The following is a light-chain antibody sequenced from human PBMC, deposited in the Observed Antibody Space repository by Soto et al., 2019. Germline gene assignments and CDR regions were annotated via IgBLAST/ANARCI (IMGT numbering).Light chain of an antibody. J-gene: IGKJ1*01. CDR3: HQDFNLPWT. Sequence: ELVMTHSPGTLSVSTGARATXSCRASQSVDSNLAWYQQKPGQANRLIIYGTSKRATGITVRLSGSGSGTDFTLTISSLQPEDFAVYFCHQDFNLPWTFGQGTNLDIK. CDR2: GTS. V-gene: IGKV3D-15*02. CDR1: QSVDSN.